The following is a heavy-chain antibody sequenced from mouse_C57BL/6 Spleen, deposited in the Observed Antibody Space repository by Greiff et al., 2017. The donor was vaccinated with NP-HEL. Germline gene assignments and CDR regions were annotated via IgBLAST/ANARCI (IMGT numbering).Heavy chain of an antibody. J-gene: IGHJ3*01. CDR2: IDPSDSYT. D-gene: IGHD2-1*01. CDR3: ARRDGNYPWFAD. Sequence: QVQLQQPGAELVMPGASVKLSCKASGYTFTSYWMHWVKQRPGQGLEWIGEIDPSDSYTNYNQKFKGKSTLTVDKSSSTAYMQLSSLTSEDSAVDYCARRDGNYPWFADWGQGTLVTVAA. CDR1: GYTFTSYW. V-gene: IGHV1-69*01.